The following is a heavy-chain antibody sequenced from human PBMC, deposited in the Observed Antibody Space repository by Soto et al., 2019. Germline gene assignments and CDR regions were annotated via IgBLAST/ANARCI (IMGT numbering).Heavy chain of an antibody. Sequence: QVQLVQSGADVKNPGASVKVSCKASGSPFTSYGISWVGQAPGQGLEWMGWIGAYNGNTNYAQKLQGRGTMTTDTSTSTDYMELRSLRADDTAVYYCARDSPPVDYWGQGPLVTVSA. J-gene: IGHJ4*02. V-gene: IGHV1-18*01. CDR2: IGAYNGNT. CDR3: ARDSPPVDY. CDR1: GSPFTSYG.